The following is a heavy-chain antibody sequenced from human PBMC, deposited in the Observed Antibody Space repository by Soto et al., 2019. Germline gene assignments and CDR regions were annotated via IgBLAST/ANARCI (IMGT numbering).Heavy chain of an antibody. J-gene: IGHJ5*02. CDR3: AKDRLGYRRAGSCYPLGS. CDR1: GFTFSNYG. D-gene: IGHD2-15*01. Sequence: QVQLVESGGGVVQPGRSLRLSCAASGFTFSNYGMHWVRQAPGKGLEWVSLISYDGSNEYYAVSVKGRFTISRDNSKNTLYLQMSSVSAEDTAVYSCAKDRLGYRRAGSCYPLGSWGQGTLVTVSS. CDR2: ISYDGSNE. V-gene: IGHV3-30*18.